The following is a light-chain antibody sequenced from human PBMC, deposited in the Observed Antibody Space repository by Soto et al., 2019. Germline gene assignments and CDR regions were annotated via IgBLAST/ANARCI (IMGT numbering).Light chain of an antibody. V-gene: IGLV2-23*01. CDR2: EGS. J-gene: IGLJ2*01. Sequence: QSALTQPGSVSGSPGQSITISCSGTSSDIGSYNLVSWYQQHPGKAPKVIIFEGSRLPSGVSSRFSGSKSGNTASLTISGVRPEDEADYYCSSYAGSNILVVFGGRTKLTVL. CDR1: SSDIGSYNL. CDR3: SSYAGSNILVV.